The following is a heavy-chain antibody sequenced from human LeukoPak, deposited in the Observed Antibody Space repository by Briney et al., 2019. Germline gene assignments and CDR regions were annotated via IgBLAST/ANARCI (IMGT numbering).Heavy chain of an antibody. CDR3: ATVATTVVEYNWFDP. J-gene: IGHJ5*02. V-gene: IGHV1-69*02. Sequence: ASVKVSRKASGGTFSSYTISWVRQAPGQGLEWMGRINPILGIANYAQKFQGRVTITPDKSTSTAYIELSSLRSEDTAVYYCATVATTVVEYNWFDPWGQGTLVTVSS. D-gene: IGHD4-23*01. CDR2: INPILGIA. CDR1: GGTFSSYT.